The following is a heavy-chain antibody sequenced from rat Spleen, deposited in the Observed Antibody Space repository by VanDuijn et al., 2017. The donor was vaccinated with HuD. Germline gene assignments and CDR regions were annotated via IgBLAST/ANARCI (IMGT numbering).Heavy chain of an antibody. CDR1: AYSIISSYR. V-gene: IGHV3-3*01. J-gene: IGHJ1*01. CDR3: ARRGYDGSFPYWYFDF. D-gene: IGHD1-12*02. CDR2: VNGAGST. Sequence: EVQLQESGPGLVKPSQSLSLTCSVTAYSIISSYRWNWIRKFPGNKLEWMGYVNGAGSTNYNPSLKSRISITRDTSKNQFFLQVNSVTTEDTATYYCARRGYDGSFPYWYFDFWGLGTMVTVSS.